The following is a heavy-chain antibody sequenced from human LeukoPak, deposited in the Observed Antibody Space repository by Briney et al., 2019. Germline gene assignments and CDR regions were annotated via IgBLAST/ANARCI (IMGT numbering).Heavy chain of an antibody. D-gene: IGHD6-13*01. CDR3: ARENIAAAGIFDY. CDR2: IYTSGST. CDR1: GGSISSGDYY. Sequence: SQTLSLTCTVSGGSISSGDYYWSWIRQPAGKGLEWIGRIYTSGSTNYNPSLKSRVTMSVDTSKNQFSLKLSSVTAADTAVYYRARENIAAAGIFDYWGQGTLVTVSS. V-gene: IGHV4-61*02. J-gene: IGHJ4*02.